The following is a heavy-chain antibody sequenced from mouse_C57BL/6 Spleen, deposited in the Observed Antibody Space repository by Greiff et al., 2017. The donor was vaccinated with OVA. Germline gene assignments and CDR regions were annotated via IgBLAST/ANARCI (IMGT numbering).Heavy chain of an antibody. J-gene: IGHJ3*01. V-gene: IGHV1-52*01. Sequence: QVHVKQPGAELVRPGSSVKLSCKASGYTFTSYWMHWVKQRPIQGLEWIGNIDPSDSETHYNQKFKDKATLTVDKSSSTAYMQLSSPTSEDSAVYYCARSGGSSAWFAYWGQGTLVTVSA. CDR3: ARSGGSSAWFAY. D-gene: IGHD1-1*01. CDR1: GYTFTSYW. CDR2: IDPSDSET.